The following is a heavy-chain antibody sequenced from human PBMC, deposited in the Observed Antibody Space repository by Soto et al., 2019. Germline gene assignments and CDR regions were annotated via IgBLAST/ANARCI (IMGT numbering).Heavy chain of an antibody. J-gene: IGHJ6*02. CDR1: GFTFSNAW. CDR3: STTRITMVRGITTNYYYYYGMDV. V-gene: IGHV3-15*01. Sequence: EVQLVDSGGGLVKPGGSLRLSCAASGFTFSNAWMNWVRQAPGKGLEWVGRIKSKTDDEATEYAAPVKGRFTISRDDSKNTLYLQMNSLKTEDTAVYYCSTTRITMVRGITTNYYYYYGMDVWGQGTTVTVSS. D-gene: IGHD3-10*01. CDR2: IKSKTDDEAT.